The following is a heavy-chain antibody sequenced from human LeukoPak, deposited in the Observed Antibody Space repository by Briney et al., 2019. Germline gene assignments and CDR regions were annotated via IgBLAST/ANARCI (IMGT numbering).Heavy chain of an antibody. D-gene: IGHD6-6*01. CDR3: ARGAWYSSSSPPEGYYYYYMDV. V-gene: IGHV1-46*01. CDR1: AYTFTGYY. Sequence: EASVKVSCKASAYTFTGYYMHWVRQAPGQGLEWMGLINPGGDNTNYAQNFQGRVTMTRDTSTSTAYMELSSLRSEDTAVYYCARGAWYSSSSPPEGYYYYYMDVWGKGTTVTVSS. CDR2: INPGGDNT. J-gene: IGHJ6*03.